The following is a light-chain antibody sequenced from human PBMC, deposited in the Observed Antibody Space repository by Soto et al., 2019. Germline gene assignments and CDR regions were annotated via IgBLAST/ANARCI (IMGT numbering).Light chain of an antibody. V-gene: IGKV3-15*01. J-gene: IGKJ1*01. CDR1: QSVSSS. CDR2: GAY. CDR3: QQYNNWPPWT. Sequence: EVVMTQSPATLSVSPGERATLSCRASQSVSSSLAWYQQKPGQAPRPLIYGAYTRATGVPARFSGSGSGTDFTLTISSLQSEDFAVYYCQQYNNWPPWTFGQGTKVEIK.